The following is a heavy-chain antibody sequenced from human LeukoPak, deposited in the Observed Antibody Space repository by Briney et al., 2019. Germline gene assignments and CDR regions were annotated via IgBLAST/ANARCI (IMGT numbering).Heavy chain of an antibody. V-gene: IGHV3-23*01. D-gene: IGHD4-23*01. CDR3: AKDGRVATPYLYYFDY. CDR2: ISHTGGHT. J-gene: IGHJ4*02. Sequence: GGSLRLSCAASGFTVSSSYMSWVRQAPGKGLEWVSSISHTGGHTYYADSVKGRFTISRDNSKNTLYLHMDSLRADDTALYYCAKDGRVATPYLYYFDYWGRGTLVTVSS. CDR1: GFTVSSSY.